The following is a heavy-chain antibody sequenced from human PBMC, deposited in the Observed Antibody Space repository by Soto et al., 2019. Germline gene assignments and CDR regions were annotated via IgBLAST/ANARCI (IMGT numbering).Heavy chain of an antibody. V-gene: IGHV3-23*01. CDR1: GFTFSSYV. CDR3: AKEKYSFAWYNGWDS. CDR2: IIAVGGST. D-gene: IGHD6-19*01. Sequence: EVQLLESGGGLVQPGGSLRLSCAASGFTFSSYVMSWVRQAPGKGLEWVSSIIAVGGSTEYYTDSVKGRFTISRDNAKNTRYLQMNSLRAEDTAVYYCAKEKYSFAWYNGWDSWGQGALVTVSS. J-gene: IGHJ4*02.